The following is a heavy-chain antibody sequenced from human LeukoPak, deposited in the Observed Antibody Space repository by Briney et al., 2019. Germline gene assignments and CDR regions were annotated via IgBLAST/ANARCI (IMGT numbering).Heavy chain of an antibody. CDR2: IYPGDSDT. D-gene: IGHD3-10*01. CDR3: ARQKEDYYGSGSYGLDY. CDR1: GYSFTSYW. Sequence: GESLKISCKGSGYSFTSYWIGWVRQMPGKGLEWTGIIYPGDSDTRYSPSFQGQVTISADKSINTAYLQWSSLKASDTAMYYCARQKEDYYGSGSYGLDYWGQGTLVTASS. J-gene: IGHJ4*02. V-gene: IGHV5-51*01.